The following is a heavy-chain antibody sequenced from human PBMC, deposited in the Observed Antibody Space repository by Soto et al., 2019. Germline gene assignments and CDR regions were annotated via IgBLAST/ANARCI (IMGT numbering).Heavy chain of an antibody. V-gene: IGHV4-59*08. CDR3: ARRWGGVFDI. D-gene: IGHD1-26*01. CDR2: IYYSGST. CDR1: GGSISSYY. J-gene: IGHJ3*02. Sequence: QVQLQESGPGLVKPSETLSLTCTVSGGSISSYYWSWIRQPPGKGLEWIGYIYYSGSTTYNPSLTGRVTIAVDPSKTQGPRKLSSVTAADTAVQYGARRWGGVFDIWGQGTMGTVS.